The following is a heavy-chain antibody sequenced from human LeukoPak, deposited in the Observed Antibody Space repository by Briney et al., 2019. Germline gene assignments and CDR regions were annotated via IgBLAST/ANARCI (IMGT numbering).Heavy chain of an antibody. CDR1: GGSFSGYY. D-gene: IGHD3-3*01. CDR2: INHSGST. CDR3: ARGPFFWSGYKTLDY. V-gene: IGHV4-34*01. Sequence: SETLSLTCAVYGGSFSGYYWSWIRQPPGKGLEWIGEINHSGSTNYNPSLKSRVTISVDTSKNQFSLKLSSVTAADTAVYYCARGPFFWSGYKTLDYWGQGTLDTVSS. J-gene: IGHJ4*02.